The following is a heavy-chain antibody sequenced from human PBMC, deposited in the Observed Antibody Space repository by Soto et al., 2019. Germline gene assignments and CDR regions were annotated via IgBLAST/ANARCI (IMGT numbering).Heavy chain of an antibody. CDR2: INAGNGNT. D-gene: IGHD6-13*01. J-gene: IGHJ3*02. CDR1: GYAFTSYA. V-gene: IGHV1-3*01. Sequence: ASVKVSCKASGYAFTSYAMHWVRQAPGQRLEWMGWINAGNGNTKYSQKFQGRVTITRDTSASTAYMELSSLRSEDTAVYYCARPNSRSWFAAFDIWGQGTMVTVSS. CDR3: ARPNSRSWFAAFDI.